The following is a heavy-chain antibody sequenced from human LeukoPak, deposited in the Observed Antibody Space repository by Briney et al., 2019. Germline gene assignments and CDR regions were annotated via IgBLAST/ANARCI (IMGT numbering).Heavy chain of an antibody. CDR3: ARFTANRDDY. CDR2: INHSGST. D-gene: IGHD3-16*01. Sequence: SETLSLTCAVYGGSFSGYYWSWIRQPPGKGLEWIGEINHSGSTNYNPSLKSRVTISVDTSKNQFSLKPSSVTAADTAVYYCARFTANRDDYWGQGTLVTVSS. CDR1: GGSFSGYY. J-gene: IGHJ4*02. V-gene: IGHV4-34*01.